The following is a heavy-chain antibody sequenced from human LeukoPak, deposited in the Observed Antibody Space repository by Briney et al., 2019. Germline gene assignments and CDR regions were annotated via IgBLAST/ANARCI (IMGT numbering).Heavy chain of an antibody. CDR3: ARDQGTVTTKYVYHYYMDV. J-gene: IGHJ6*03. Sequence: PGGSLRLSCAASGFTFSSYWMHWVRQAPGKGLVWVSRINSDGSSTSYADSVKGRFTISRDNAKNTLYLQMNSLRAEDTAVYYCARDQGTVTTKYVYHYYMDVWGKGTTVTISS. CDR1: GFTFSSYW. V-gene: IGHV3-74*01. CDR2: INSDGSST. D-gene: IGHD4-17*01.